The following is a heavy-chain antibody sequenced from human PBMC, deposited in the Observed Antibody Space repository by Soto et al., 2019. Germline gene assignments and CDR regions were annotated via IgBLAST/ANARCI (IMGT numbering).Heavy chain of an antibody. J-gene: IGHJ4*02. CDR2: ISWNSGRI. CDR1: GFTFGDYA. Sequence: EVQLVESGGGLVQPGRSLRLSCEASGFTFGDYAMHWVRQAPGKGLEWVSGISWNSGRIGYADSVKGRFSTARDNAKNSLYLQMNSLRAEDTALYYFAKGNYDSSGDYWIDYWGQGTLVTVSS. V-gene: IGHV3-9*01. CDR3: AKGNYDSSGDYWIDY. D-gene: IGHD3-22*01.